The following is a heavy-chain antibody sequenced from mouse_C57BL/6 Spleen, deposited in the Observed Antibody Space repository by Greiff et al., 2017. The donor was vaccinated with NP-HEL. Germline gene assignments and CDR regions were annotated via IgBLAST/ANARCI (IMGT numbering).Heavy chain of an antibody. J-gene: IGHJ4*01. CDR2: ISSGSSTI. D-gene: IGHD4-1*01. CDR1: GFTFSDYG. V-gene: IGHV5-17*01. Sequence: EVKLMESGGGLVKPGGSLKLFCAASGFTFSDYGMHWVRQAPEKGLEWVAYISSGSSTIYYADTVKGRFTISRDNAKNTLFLQMTSLRSEDTAMYYRARRTTGTGAMDYRGQGTSVTGSS. CDR3: ARRTTGTGAMDY.